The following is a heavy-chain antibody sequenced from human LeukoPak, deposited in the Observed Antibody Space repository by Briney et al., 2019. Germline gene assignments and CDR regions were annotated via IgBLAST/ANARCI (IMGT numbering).Heavy chain of an antibody. Sequence: SETLSLTCTVSGGSISSYYWSWVRQPPGKGLEWIGYIYYSGSTNYNPSLKSRVTISVDTSKNQFSLKLSSVTAADTAVYYCARGVGRADFDYWGQGTLVTVSS. CDR3: ARGVGRADFDY. V-gene: IGHV4-59*01. CDR1: GGSISSYY. J-gene: IGHJ4*02. CDR2: IYYSGST. D-gene: IGHD1-26*01.